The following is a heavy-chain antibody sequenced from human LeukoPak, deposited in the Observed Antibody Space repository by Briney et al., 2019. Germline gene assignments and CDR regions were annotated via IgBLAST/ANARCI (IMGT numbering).Heavy chain of an antibody. V-gene: IGHV4-4*07. CDR1: GGSISSYY. D-gene: IGHD6-6*01. J-gene: IGHJ3*02. Sequence: SETLSLTCSVSGGSISSYYWSWIRQPAGKGLEWIGRIYSSGSTNYNPSLKSRVTMSVDTSKNQFFLKLSSVTAADTAVYYCARDRNSGSSLDIWGQGTMLTVSS. CDR3: ARDRNSGSSLDI. CDR2: IYSSGST.